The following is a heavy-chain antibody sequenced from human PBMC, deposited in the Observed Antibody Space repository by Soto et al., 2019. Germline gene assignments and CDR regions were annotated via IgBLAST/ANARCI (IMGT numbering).Heavy chain of an antibody. CDR1: GFTFSSYA. CDR2: ISGSVGST. J-gene: IGHJ3*02. D-gene: IGHD3-10*01. CDR3: AATRSLYGSGSYI. V-gene: IGHV3-23*01. Sequence: EVQLLESGGGLVQPGGSLRLSCAASGFTFSSYAMSWVRQAPGKGLEWVSAISGSVGSTYYADSVKGRFTISRDNSKNTRYLQMNILRAEDTAVYYCAATRSLYGSGSYILGQGTMFTVSS.